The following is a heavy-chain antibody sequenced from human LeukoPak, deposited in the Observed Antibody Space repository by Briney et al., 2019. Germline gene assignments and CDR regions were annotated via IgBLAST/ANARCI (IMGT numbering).Heavy chain of an antibody. CDR1: GGSISSSTHY. CDR2: IYYTGAT. V-gene: IGHV4-39*02. Sequence: SETLSLTCTVSGGSISSSTHYWGWIRQPPGKGLEWIGAIYYTGATYYNPSLRSRVTVSVDTSKNHFSLNLRSVTAADTALYYCASAPRQASIGGLDYWGQGTLVTVSS. D-gene: IGHD3-16*01. J-gene: IGHJ4*02. CDR3: ASAPRQASIGGLDY.